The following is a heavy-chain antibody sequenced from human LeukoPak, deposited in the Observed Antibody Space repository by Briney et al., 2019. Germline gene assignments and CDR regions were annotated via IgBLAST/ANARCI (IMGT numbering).Heavy chain of an antibody. CDR2: ISDSGGRT. V-gene: IGHV3-23*01. CDR1: GFTFSTYA. Sequence: LGESLKISCAVSGFTFSTYAMSWVRQAPGKGLEWVSFISDSGGRTYYADSVKGRFIISRDNSKNTLNLQMDSLRGEDTAVYYCAKSSGRGYYLFDYWGQGTLVTVSS. CDR3: AKSSGRGYYLFDY. D-gene: IGHD6-25*01. J-gene: IGHJ4*02.